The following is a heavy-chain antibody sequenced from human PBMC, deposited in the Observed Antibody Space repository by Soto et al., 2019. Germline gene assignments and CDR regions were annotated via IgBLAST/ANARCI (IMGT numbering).Heavy chain of an antibody. CDR1: GGSISSSSYY. CDR2: IYYSGST. J-gene: IGHJ4*02. V-gene: IGHV4-39*01. Sequence: QLQLQESGPGLVKPSETLSLTCTVSGGSISSSSYYWGWIRQPPGKGLEWIGSIYYSGSTYYNPSLKSRVTISVDTSKNQFSLKLSSVTAADTAVYYCARMLGIGGGDYWGQGTLVPVSS. CDR3: ARMLGIGGGDY. D-gene: IGHD3-16*01.